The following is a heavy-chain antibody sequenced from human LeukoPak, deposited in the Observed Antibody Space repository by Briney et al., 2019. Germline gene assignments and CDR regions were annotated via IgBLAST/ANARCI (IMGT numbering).Heavy chain of an antibody. J-gene: IGHJ4*02. Sequence: GGSLRLSCEGSGFTFDGYSMSWVRQAPGKGLEWVATINQDGSERYNLDSAKGRFTISRDNSKNTLYLQMNSLRAEDTAVYYCAKDQQLVPTLFDYWGQGTLVTVSS. D-gene: IGHD6-13*01. CDR1: GFTFDGYS. V-gene: IGHV3-7*03. CDR2: INQDGSER. CDR3: AKDQQLVPTLFDY.